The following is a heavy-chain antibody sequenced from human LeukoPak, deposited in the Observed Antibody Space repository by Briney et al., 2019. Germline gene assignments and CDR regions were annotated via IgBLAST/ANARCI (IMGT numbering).Heavy chain of an antibody. D-gene: IGHD4-17*01. CDR3: AREAVTRNYFDY. V-gene: IGHV3-53*01. J-gene: IGHJ4*02. CDR2: IYSGGST. Sequence: GGSLRLSCAASGFTVSSYYMNWVRQAPGKGLEWVSVIYSGGSTYYADSVKGRFTISRDNSKNTLFLQMNSLRAEDTAVYYCAREAVTRNYFDYWRQGTMVTVSS. CDR1: GFTVSSYY.